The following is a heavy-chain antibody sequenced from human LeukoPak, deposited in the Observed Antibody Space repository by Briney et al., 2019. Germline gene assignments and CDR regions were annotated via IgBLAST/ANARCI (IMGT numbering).Heavy chain of an antibody. J-gene: IGHJ4*02. D-gene: IGHD6-13*01. CDR3: AMYSIPVHYFDY. CDR2: IYYSGST. V-gene: IGHV4-39*01. Sequence: PSETLSLTCTVSGGSISSSSYYWGWIRQPPGKGLEWIGSIYYSGSTYYNPSLKSRVTISVDTSKNQFSLKLSSVTAADTAVYYCAMYSIPVHYFDYWGQGTLVTVSS. CDR1: GGSISSSSYY.